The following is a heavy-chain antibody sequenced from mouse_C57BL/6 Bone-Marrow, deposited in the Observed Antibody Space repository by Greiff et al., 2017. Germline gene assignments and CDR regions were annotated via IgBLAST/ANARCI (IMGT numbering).Heavy chain of an antibody. J-gene: IGHJ2*01. Sequence: EVMLVESGGGLVKPGGSLKLSCAASGFTFSDYGMHWVRQAPEKGLEWVAYISSGSSTIYYADTVKGRFTLSRDNAKNTLFLQMTSLRSEDTAMYYCARTGTWGYFGYWGQGTTLTVSS. V-gene: IGHV5-17*01. CDR3: ARTGTWGYFGY. CDR2: ISSGSSTI. CDR1: GFTFSDYG. D-gene: IGHD4-1*01.